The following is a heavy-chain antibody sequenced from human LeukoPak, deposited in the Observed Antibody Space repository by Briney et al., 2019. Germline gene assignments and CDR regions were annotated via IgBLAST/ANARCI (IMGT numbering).Heavy chain of an antibody. CDR3: ARDLRVAVAGTIDGFDI. CDR1: GYTFTNYY. J-gene: IGHJ3*02. V-gene: IGHV1-46*01. D-gene: IGHD6-19*01. CDR2: INPSGGST. Sequence: ASVKVSCKASGYTFTNYYMHWVRQAPGQGLEWMGIINPSGGSTSYAQKFQGRVTMTRDTSTSTVYMELSSLRSEDTAVYYCARDLRVAVAGTIDGFDIWGQGTTVTVSS.